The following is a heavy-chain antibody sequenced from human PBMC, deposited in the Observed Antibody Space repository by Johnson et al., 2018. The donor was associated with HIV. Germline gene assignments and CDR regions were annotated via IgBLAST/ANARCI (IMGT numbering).Heavy chain of an antibody. CDR2: MSSSGTII. D-gene: IGHD3-9*01. CDR3: ARRALQYDVLTDYPVAANAFDI. V-gene: IGHV3-11*04. J-gene: IGHJ3*02. Sequence: QEQLVESGGGLVKAGGSLRLSCAASGFIFSDYYMSWIRQAPGKGLEWVSYMSSSGTIIYYVDSVKGRFTISSDNAKNSLYLQMNSLTDADTAVYYCARRALQYDVLTDYPVAANAFDIWGQGTMVTVSS. CDR1: GFIFSDYY.